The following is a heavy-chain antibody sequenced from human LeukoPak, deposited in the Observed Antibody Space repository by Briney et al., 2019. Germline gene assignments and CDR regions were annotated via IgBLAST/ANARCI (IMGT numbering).Heavy chain of an antibody. J-gene: IGHJ5*02. CDR1: GYTSTSYD. CDR2: MNPNSGNT. D-gene: IGHD3-10*01. Sequence: ASVKVSCKASGYTSTSYDINWVRQATGQGLEWMGWMNPNSGNTGYAQKFQGRVTMTRNTSISTAYMELSSLRSEDTAVYYCARGLDYYGSGSYYTWFDPWGQGTLVTVSS. V-gene: IGHV1-8*01. CDR3: ARGLDYYGSGSYYTWFDP.